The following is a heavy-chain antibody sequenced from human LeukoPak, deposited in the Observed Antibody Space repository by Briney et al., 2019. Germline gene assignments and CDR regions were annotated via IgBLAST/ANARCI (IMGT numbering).Heavy chain of an antibody. D-gene: IGHD3-10*01. Sequence: GSLRLSCAASGFTFSSYEMNWVRQPPGKGLEWIGEIYHSGSTNYNPSLKSRVTISVDKSKNQFSLKLSSVTAADTAVYYCATTYYYGSGIPPAFDYWGQGTLVTVSS. CDR3: ATTYYYGSGIPPAFDY. V-gene: IGHV4-4*02. CDR2: IYHSGST. CDR1: GFTFSSYEM. J-gene: IGHJ4*02.